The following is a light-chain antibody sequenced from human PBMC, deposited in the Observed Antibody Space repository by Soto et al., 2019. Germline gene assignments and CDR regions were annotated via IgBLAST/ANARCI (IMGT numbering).Light chain of an antibody. J-gene: IGLJ1*01. CDR2: EVS. Sequence: QSALIQPPSVSGSPGQSVTISCTGTSSDVGSYNRVSWYQQPPGTAPKLMIYEVSNRPSGVPDRFSGSKSGNTASLTISGLQAEDEADYYCSSYTSSSPHVFGTGTKVTVL. CDR3: SSYTSSSPHV. V-gene: IGLV2-18*02. CDR1: SSDVGSYNR.